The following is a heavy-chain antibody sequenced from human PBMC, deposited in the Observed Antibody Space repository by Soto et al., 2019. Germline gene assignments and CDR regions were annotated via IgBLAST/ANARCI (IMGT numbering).Heavy chain of an antibody. V-gene: IGHV2-26*01. CDR3: ARAPSSIAARRDYYYYGMDV. J-gene: IGHJ6*02. CDR1: GFSLSNARMG. CDR2: IFSNDEK. Sequence: QVTLKESGPVLVKPTETLTLTCTVSGFSLSNARMGVSWIRQPPGKALQWLAHIFSNDEKSYSTSLKSRLTISKDTSKSQVILITTNMDPVDTATYYSARAPSSIAARRDYYYYGMDVWGQGRTVTVSS. D-gene: IGHD6-6*01.